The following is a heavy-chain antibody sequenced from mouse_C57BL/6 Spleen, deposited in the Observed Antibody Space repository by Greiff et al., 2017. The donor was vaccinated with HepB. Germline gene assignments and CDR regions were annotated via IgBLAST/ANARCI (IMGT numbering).Heavy chain of an antibody. V-gene: IGHV1-82*01. CDR1: GYSFSSSW. D-gene: IGHD4-1*01. J-gene: IGHJ2*01. CDR2: IYPGDGDT. CDR3: ARSRRTGTFDY. Sequence: QVQLQQSGPELVKPGASVTISCKASGYSFSSSWMNWVKQRPGKGLEWIGRIYPGDGDTNYNGKFKGKATLTADKSSSTAYMQLSSLTAEDSAVYFCARSRRTGTFDYWGQGTTLTVSS.